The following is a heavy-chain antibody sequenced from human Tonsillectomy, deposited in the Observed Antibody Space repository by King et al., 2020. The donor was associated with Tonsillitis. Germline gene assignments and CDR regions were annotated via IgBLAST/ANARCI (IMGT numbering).Heavy chain of an antibody. V-gene: IGHV2-5*01. Sequence: TLKESGPTLVKPTQTLTLTCTFSGFSLRTSGVGVGWIRQPPGKALEWLAVIYWSEDQRYSPSLKGRLTLTMDTSKNQVVLTMTKMDPVDTATYYCAHTRDGYNPHPSDFWGQGTLVTVSS. D-gene: IGHD5-24*01. CDR1: GFSLRTSGVG. CDR3: AHTRDGYNPHPSDF. CDR2: IYWSEDQ. J-gene: IGHJ4*02.